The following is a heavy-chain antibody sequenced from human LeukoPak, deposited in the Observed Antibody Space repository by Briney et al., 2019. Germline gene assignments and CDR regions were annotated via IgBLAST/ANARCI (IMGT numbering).Heavy chain of an antibody. CDR1: GYTFTSYG. D-gene: IGHD3-22*01. CDR2: MNPNSGNT. Sequence: ASVKVSCKASGYTFTSYGISWVRQAPGQGLEWMGWMNPNSGNTGYAQKFQGRVTMTRNTSISTAYMELSSLRSEDTAVYYCARGTPPGGLDSSGYFSYYYYYYMDVWGKGTTVTISS. J-gene: IGHJ6*03. V-gene: IGHV1-8*02. CDR3: ARGTPPGGLDSSGYFSYYYYYYMDV.